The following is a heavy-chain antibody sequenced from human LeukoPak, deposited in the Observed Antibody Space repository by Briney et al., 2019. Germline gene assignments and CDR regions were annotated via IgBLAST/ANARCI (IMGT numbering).Heavy chain of an antibody. CDR1: GGTFSSYA. Sequence: SVKVSCKASGGTFSSYAISWVRQAPGQGLEWMGRIIPILGIANYAQKFQGRVTITADKSTSTAYMELSSLRSEDKAVYYCAGPSASTVTTDYYYYGMDVWGQGTTVTVSS. CDR3: AGPSASTVTTDYYYYGMDV. D-gene: IGHD4-17*01. CDR2: IIPILGIA. J-gene: IGHJ6*02. V-gene: IGHV1-69*04.